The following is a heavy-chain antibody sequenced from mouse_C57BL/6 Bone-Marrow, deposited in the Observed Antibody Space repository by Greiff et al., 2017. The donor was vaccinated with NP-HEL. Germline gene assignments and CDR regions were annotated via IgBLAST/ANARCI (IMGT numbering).Heavy chain of an antibody. D-gene: IGHD2-1*01. Sequence: QVQLQQSGAELVKPGASVKLSCKASGYTFTSYWMQWVKQRPGQGLEWIGEIDPSDSYTNYNQKFKGKATLTVDASSSTAYMQLSSLTSEDSAVYYCARSAIYYGNYYWFAYWGQGTLVTVSA. CDR1: GYTFTSYW. V-gene: IGHV1-50*01. J-gene: IGHJ3*01. CDR2: IDPSDSYT. CDR3: ARSAIYYGNYYWFAY.